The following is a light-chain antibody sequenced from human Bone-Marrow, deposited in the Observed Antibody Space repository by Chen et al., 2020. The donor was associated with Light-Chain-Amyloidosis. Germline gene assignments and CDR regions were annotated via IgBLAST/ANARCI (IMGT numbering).Light chain of an antibody. V-gene: IGKV1-12*01. CDR2: TAS. CDR3: QQTNTFSLS. Sequence: DIQMTQSPSSVSASVGDRVAITCRASQDVSSWLAWYQQRPGKAPKLLISTASSLQSGVPSRFSGSGSGTDFTLTISSLQPEDFATYYCQQTNTFSLSFGRGTRVEIK. J-gene: IGKJ4*01. CDR1: QDVSSW.